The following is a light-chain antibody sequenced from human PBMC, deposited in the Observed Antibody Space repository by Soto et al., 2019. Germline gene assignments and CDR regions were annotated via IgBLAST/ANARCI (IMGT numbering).Light chain of an antibody. CDR3: HQYHNFPRT. CDR2: GAS. J-gene: IGKJ1*01. V-gene: IGKV3-20*01. Sequence: EIVLPQAPGTLYLSPGERATLSCRASQSIGGNFLAWYQQRRGQAPRLLIHGASNRATGIPDRFTGSGSGTDFTLTVSSLQPDDFATYYCHQYHNFPRTFGQGTKVDIK. CDR1: QSIGGNF.